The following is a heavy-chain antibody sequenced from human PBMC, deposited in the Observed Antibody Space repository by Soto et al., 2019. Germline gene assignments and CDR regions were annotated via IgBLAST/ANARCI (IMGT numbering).Heavy chain of an antibody. CDR3: ARDQPTGNYYGSGSYPY. CDR1: GGSISSGGYY. Sequence: SETLSLTCTVSGGSISSGGYYWSWIRQHPGKGLEWVGYIYYSGSTYYNPSLKSRVTISVDTSKNQFSLKLSSVTAADTAVYYCARDQPTGNYYGSGSYPYWGQGTLVTVSS. J-gene: IGHJ4*02. D-gene: IGHD3-10*01. V-gene: IGHV4-31*03. CDR2: IYYSGST.